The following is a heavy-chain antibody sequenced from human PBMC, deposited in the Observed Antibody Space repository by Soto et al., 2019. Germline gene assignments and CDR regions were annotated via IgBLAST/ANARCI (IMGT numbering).Heavy chain of an antibody. Sequence: QVQLVQSRAEVKKPGSSVKVSCEASGGTFSGHAISWVRQAPGQGPEWMGGLIPLFGTTQHAQNFQGRLTITADKSTSTAYMELTSLRFDDTAIYYCARGPNWGYRFDSWGQGTLVTVSS. V-gene: IGHV1-69*06. CDR1: GGTFSGHA. CDR3: ARGPNWGYRFDS. CDR2: LIPLFGTT. J-gene: IGHJ4*02. D-gene: IGHD7-27*01.